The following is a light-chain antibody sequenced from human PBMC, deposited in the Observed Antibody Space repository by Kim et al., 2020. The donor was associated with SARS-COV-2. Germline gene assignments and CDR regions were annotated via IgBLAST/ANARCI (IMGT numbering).Light chain of an antibody. CDR3: QQTYSAPSVT. Sequence: SVGDRVTITCRASQNIGADLNWYQQKRGKAPSLLIFAASTLRDGVPSRFSGGGSGTDFTLTISSLQPEDYGTYFCQQTYSAPSVTFGQGTRLEIK. V-gene: IGKV1-39*01. CDR2: AAS. CDR1: QNIGAD. J-gene: IGKJ5*01.